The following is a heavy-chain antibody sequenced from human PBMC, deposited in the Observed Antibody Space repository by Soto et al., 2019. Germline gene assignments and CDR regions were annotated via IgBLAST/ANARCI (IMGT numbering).Heavy chain of an antibody. CDR3: ARATQEDIVVVVAAYIFDY. D-gene: IGHD2-15*01. Sequence: SETLSLTCAVYGGSFSGYYWSWIRQPPGKGLEWIGEINHSGSTNYNPSLKSRVTISVDTSKNQFSLKLSSVTAADTAVYYCARATQEDIVVVVAAYIFDYWGQGTLVTVSS. CDR2: INHSGST. CDR1: GGSFSGYY. V-gene: IGHV4-34*01. J-gene: IGHJ4*02.